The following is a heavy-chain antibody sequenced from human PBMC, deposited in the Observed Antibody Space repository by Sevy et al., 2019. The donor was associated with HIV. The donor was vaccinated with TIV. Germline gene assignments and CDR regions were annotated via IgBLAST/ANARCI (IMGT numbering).Heavy chain of an antibody. CDR2: IFWDDEK. J-gene: IGHJ4*02. CDR3: ARFLKGDYTNYFDS. Sequence: SGPTLVNPAQTLTLTCSFSGFSLNTSGVGVGWIRLPPGKAREWLALIFWDDEKRHSPPLKNRLTITKDTSKNQVVLTMTNMDPVETATYYCARFLKGDYTNYFDSWDQGSLVTVSS. V-gene: IGHV2-5*02. D-gene: IGHD4-4*01. CDR1: GFSLNTSGVG.